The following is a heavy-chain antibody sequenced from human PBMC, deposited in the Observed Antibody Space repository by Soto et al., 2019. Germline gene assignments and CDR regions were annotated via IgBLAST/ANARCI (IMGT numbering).Heavy chain of an antibody. D-gene: IGHD4-17*01. Sequence: QVQLVQSGAEVQEPGASVKVSCKASGYTFTRYGISWVRQAPGQGPEWMGWISAYNGDTYYAQKYQGRVTMTTDTSTSTAYMELRTLRSDDTAVYYCARCWDATVTRDEPRFDYSGLGPLVTVSS. V-gene: IGHV1-18*01. J-gene: IGHJ4*02. CDR1: GYTFTRYG. CDR3: ARCWDATVTRDEPRFDY. CDR2: ISAYNGDT.